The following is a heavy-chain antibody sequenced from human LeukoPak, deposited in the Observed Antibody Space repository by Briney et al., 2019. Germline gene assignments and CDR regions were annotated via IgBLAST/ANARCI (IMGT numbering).Heavy chain of an antibody. J-gene: IGHJ4*02. CDR3: ASSYYYGSGSYEGPSWGY. Sequence: ASVKVSCKVSGYTLTELSMHWVRQAPGKGLEWMGGFDPEDGETIYAQKFQGRVTMTEDTSTDTAYMELSSLGSEDTAVYYCASSYYYGSGSYEGPSWGYWGQGTLVTVSS. CDR2: FDPEDGET. D-gene: IGHD3-10*01. V-gene: IGHV1-24*01. CDR1: GYTLTELS.